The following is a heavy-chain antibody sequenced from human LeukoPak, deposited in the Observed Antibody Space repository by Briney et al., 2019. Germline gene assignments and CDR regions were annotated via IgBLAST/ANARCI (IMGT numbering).Heavy chain of an antibody. V-gene: IGHV4-4*07. CDR2: IYTSGST. J-gene: IGHJ3*02. CDR1: GGPISSYY. Sequence: PSETLSLTCTVSGGPISSYYWSWIRQPAGKGLEWIGRIYTSGSTNYNPSLKSRVTMSVDTSKNQFSLKLSSVTAADTAVYYCARNSDLEEWEFAFDIWGQGTMVTVSS. CDR3: ARNSDLEEWEFAFDI. D-gene: IGHD3-16*01.